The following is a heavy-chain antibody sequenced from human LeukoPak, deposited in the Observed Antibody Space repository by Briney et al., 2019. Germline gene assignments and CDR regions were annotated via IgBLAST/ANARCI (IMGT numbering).Heavy chain of an antibody. CDR1: GGRFGNYA. CDR2: ITPLYGAS. J-gene: IGHJ4*02. CDR3: AADSHTRGFDY. D-gene: IGHD1-1*01. Sequence: SVKVSCKASGGRFGNYALNWVRQAPGQRFEWMGAITPLYGASNYAQKFQGRLTIVADESTGTGYMELRSLASEDTAVYYCAADSHTRGFDYWAQGTLVTVSS. V-gene: IGHV1-69*01.